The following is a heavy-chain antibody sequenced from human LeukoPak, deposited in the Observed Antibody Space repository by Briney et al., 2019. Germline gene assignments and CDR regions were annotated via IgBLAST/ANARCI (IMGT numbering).Heavy chain of an antibody. D-gene: IGHD3-3*01. CDR2: INPNSGGT. V-gene: IGHV1-2*02. CDR3: ARDIDFWSGYYKDKNWFDP. J-gene: IGHJ5*02. CDR1: GYTFTGYY. Sequence: GASVKVSCKASGYTFTGYYIHWVRQAPGQGLECMGWINPNSGGTNYAQKFQGRVTMTRDTSISTAYMELSSLRSEDTAVYYCARDIDFWSGYYKDKNWFDPWGQGTLVTVSS.